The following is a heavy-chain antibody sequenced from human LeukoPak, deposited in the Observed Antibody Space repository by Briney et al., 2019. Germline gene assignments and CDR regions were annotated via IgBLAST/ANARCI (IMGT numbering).Heavy chain of an antibody. CDR1: GGSISSGSYY. D-gene: IGHD2-8*01. CDR3: AKVFYISWFDP. V-gene: IGHV4-61*02. CDR2: IYTSGST. J-gene: IGHJ5*02. Sequence: PSQTLSLTCTVSGGSISSGSYYWSWNRQPAGQGLKWIGRIYTSGSTNSNPSLKSRVTISVDTSKNQFSRKLSSVTAADTAVYYCAKVFYISWFDPWGQGTLVTVSS.